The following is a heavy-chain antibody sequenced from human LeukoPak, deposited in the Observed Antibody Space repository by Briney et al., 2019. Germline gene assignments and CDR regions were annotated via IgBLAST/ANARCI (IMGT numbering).Heavy chain of an antibody. J-gene: IGHJ2*01. CDR1: GGSIRSSSYY. V-gene: IGHV4-39*07. D-gene: IGHD3-10*01. Sequence: SETLSLTCTVSGGSIRSSSYYWGWIRQPPGKGREWIGSIYYSGCTYYNPALKSRGTISVDRSKNQFSLKLSSVTAADTAVYYCARALRGFGLEWYFDLWGRGTLVTVSS. CDR2: IYYSGCT. CDR3: ARALRGFGLEWYFDL.